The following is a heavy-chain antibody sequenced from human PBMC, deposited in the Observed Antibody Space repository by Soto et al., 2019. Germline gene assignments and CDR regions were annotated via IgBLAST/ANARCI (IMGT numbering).Heavy chain of an antibody. D-gene: IGHD3-22*01. J-gene: IGHJ4*01. V-gene: IGHV1-69*01. CDR1: GGTFSRHA. CDR2: IIPTFGTA. CDR3: ARGWGYDSNDYYYAY. Sequence: QVQLVQSGAEVRKPGSSVKVSCKASGGTFSRHAISWVRQAPGQGLEWMGGIIPTFGTANHAQKFQGGVTIIADESTSTVYLELSSLRSEDTAMYYCARGWGYDSNDYYYAYWGQETLVIVCS.